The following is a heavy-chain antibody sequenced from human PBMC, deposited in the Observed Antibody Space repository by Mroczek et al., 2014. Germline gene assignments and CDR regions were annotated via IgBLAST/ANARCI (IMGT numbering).Heavy chain of an antibody. CDR1: GFTFSSYA. J-gene: IGHJ4*02. CDR3: ARGGGDCSSTSCPFDY. D-gene: IGHD2-2*01. V-gene: IGHV3-30-3*01. CDR2: ISYDGSNK. Sequence: QVQLQESGGGVVQPGRSLRLSCAASGFTFSSYAMHWVRQAPGKGLEWVAVISYDGSNKYYADSVKGRFTISRDNSKNTLYLQMNSLRAEDTAVYYCARGGGDCSSTSCPFDYVGQGTLV.